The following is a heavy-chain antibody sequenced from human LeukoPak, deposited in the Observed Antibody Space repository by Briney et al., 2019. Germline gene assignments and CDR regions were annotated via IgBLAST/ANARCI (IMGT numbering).Heavy chain of an antibody. CDR2: ISYDGSNK. CDR1: GFTFSSYA. Sequence: GRSLRLSCAASGFTFSSYAMHWVRQAPGKGLEWVAVISYDGSNKYYADSVKGRFTISRDNSKNTLYLQMNSLRAEDTAVYYCARGSSLLYYYGMDVWGQGTTVTVSS. V-gene: IGHV3-30-3*01. CDR3: ARGSSLLYYYGMDV. D-gene: IGHD2-2*01. J-gene: IGHJ6*02.